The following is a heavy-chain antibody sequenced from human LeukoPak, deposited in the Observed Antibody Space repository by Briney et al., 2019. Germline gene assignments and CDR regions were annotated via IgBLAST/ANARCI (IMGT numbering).Heavy chain of an antibody. D-gene: IGHD5-12*01. CDR2: VSYDGSNK. Sequence: GGSLGLSRSASGFTFSGRGMHWVRQAPGKGLEWVAVVSYDGSNKYYADSVKGRFTISRDNSKNTLYLQMNSLISEDTAVYYCAKSVASDAYWGQGTLVTVSS. V-gene: IGHV3-30*18. CDR1: GFTFSGRG. J-gene: IGHJ4*02. CDR3: AKSVASDAY.